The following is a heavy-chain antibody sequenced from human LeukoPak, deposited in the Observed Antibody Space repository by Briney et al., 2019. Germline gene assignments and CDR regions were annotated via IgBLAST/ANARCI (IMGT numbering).Heavy chain of an antibody. J-gene: IGHJ6*03. CDR1: GFTFRSYE. Sequence: PGGSLRLSCAASGFTFRSYEMNWVRQAPGKGLEWVSYISSSGSTIYYADSVKGRFTISRDNAKNSLYLQMNSLRAEDTAVYYCARDSDSKFYYYMDVWGKGTTVTVSS. CDR2: ISSSGSTI. D-gene: IGHD3-22*01. V-gene: IGHV3-48*03. CDR3: ARDSDSKFYYYMDV.